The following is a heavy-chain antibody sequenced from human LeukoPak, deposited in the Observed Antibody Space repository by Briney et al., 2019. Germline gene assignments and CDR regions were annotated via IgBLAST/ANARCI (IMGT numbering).Heavy chain of an antibody. CDR2: IYHSGST. J-gene: IGHJ4*02. V-gene: IGHV4-4*02. CDR1: GGSNSSSNW. Sequence: SETLSLTCAVSGGSNSSSNWWSWVRQPPGKGLEWIGEIYHSGSTNYNPSLKSRVTISVDKSKNQFSLKLSSVTAADTAVYYCARVRDTAMVTPIDYWGQGTLVTVSS. CDR3: ARVRDTAMVTPIDY. D-gene: IGHD5-18*01.